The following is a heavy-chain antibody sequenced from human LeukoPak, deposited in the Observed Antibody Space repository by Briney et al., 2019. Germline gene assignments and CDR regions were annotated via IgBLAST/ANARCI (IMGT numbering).Heavy chain of an antibody. CDR3: ARDARSSGGYYYYMDV. CDR1: GFTFDDYG. D-gene: IGHD6-6*01. CDR2: INWNGGST. V-gene: IGHV3-20*03. Sequence: GGSLRLSYAASGFTFDDYGMSWVRQAPGKGLEWVSGINWNGGSTGYADSVKGRFTISRDNAKNSLYLQMNSQRAEGTALYYCARDARSSGGYYYYMDVWGKGTTVTVSS. J-gene: IGHJ6*03.